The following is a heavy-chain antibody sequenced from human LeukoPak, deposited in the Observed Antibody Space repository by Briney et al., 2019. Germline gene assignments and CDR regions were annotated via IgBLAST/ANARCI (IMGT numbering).Heavy chain of an antibody. Sequence: GGSLRLSCAASEFTFSSYGMHWVRQAPGKGLEWVAVIWYDGSNKYYADSVKGRFTISRDNSKNTLYLQMNSLRAEDTAVYYCAREYYYDSSGYYRAFDIWGQGTMVTVSS. CDR1: EFTFSSYG. D-gene: IGHD3-22*01. V-gene: IGHV3-33*08. CDR3: AREYYYDSSGYYRAFDI. CDR2: IWYDGSNK. J-gene: IGHJ3*02.